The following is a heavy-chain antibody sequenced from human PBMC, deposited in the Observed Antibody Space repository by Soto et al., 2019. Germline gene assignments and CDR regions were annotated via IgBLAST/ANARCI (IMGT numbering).Heavy chain of an antibody. CDR3: AAFFDY. J-gene: IGHJ4*02. CDR1: GGSIIRTNW. CDR2: IHHTGRT. V-gene: IGHV4-4*02. Sequence: PSETLSLTCTVSGGSIIRTNWWTWVRQPPGKGLEWMGEIHHTGRTNYNPSLRSRVTLSVDKSKNQFSLTLNSVTAADTAVYYCAAFFDYWGQGILVTVSS.